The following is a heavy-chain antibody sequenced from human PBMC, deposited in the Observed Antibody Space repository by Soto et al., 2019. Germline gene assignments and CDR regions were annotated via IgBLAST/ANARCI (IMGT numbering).Heavy chain of an antibody. J-gene: IGHJ5*02. V-gene: IGHV4-34*01. CDR1: GGSFSLYY. CDR3: TRVNYTNYGGWFDP. CDR2: INHSGST. D-gene: IGHD4-4*01. Sequence: SETLSLTCAVYGGSFSLYYWTWIRQPPGKGLEWIGEINHSGSTNYNPSLKSRAIVSVDTSENQFSLKLSSVTAADTAVYFCTRVNYTNYGGWFDPWGQGTLVTVSS.